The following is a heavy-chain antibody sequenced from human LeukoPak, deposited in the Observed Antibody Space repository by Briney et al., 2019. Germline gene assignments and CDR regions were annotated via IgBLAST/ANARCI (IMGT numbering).Heavy chain of an antibody. J-gene: IGHJ6*03. D-gene: IGHD1-14*01. V-gene: IGHV4-59*01. CDR1: GGSISSYY. CDR3: ARGTRYYYYMDV. Sequence: PSETLSLTCTVSGGSISSYYWSWIRQPPGKGLEWIGSIYYSGSANYNPSLKSRVTISVDTSKNQFSLKLSSVTAADTAVYYCARGTRYYYYMDVWGKGTTVTISS. CDR2: IYYSGSA.